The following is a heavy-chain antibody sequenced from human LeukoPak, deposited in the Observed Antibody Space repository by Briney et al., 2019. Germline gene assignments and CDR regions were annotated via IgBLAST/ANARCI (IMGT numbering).Heavy chain of an antibody. V-gene: IGHV3-21*01. Sequence: GGSLRLSCAASGFTFSSYSMNWVRQAPGKGLESVTSISSSSSYIYYADSVKGRFTISRDNAKNSLYLQMNSLRAEDTAVYYCAREGVVTPYYYYYMDVWGKGTTLTVSS. CDR1: GFTFSSYS. CDR3: AREGVVTPYYYYYMDV. J-gene: IGHJ6*03. D-gene: IGHD4-23*01. CDR2: ISSSSSYI.